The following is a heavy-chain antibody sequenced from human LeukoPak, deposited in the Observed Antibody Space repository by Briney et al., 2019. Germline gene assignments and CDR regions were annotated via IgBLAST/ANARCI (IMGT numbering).Heavy chain of an antibody. V-gene: IGHV3-21*01. CDR1: GFPFRRYS. CDR2: ISGSSSCI. CDR3: ARALTSLTDFYY. Sequence: GGSLRLSCTAPGFPFRRYSMHWVRQAPGKALEWVSAISGSSSCIYYADSVKGRFTISRDNAKNSLYLQMNSLRAEDTAVYYCARALTSLTDFYYWGQGTLVTVAS. D-gene: IGHD2/OR15-2a*01. J-gene: IGHJ4*02.